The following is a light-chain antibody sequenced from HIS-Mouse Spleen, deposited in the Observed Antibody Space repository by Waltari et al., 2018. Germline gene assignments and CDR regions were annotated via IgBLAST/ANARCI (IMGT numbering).Light chain of an antibody. CDR1: QSVLYSSNNKNY. V-gene: IGKV4-1*01. J-gene: IGKJ4*01. Sequence: DIVMTQSPDSLAVSLGERATINCKSSQSVLYSSNNKNYLAWYQQKPGQPPKLLIYWASTRESGVPDRFSGSGSGTDFTLTISSLQAEDVAVYYCQQYYSTPLTFGGGKVEIK. CDR3: QQYYSTPLT. CDR2: WAS.